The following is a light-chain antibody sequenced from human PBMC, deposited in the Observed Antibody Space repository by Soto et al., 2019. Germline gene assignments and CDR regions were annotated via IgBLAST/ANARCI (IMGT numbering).Light chain of an antibody. CDR1: QSISSW. CDR2: DAS. J-gene: IGKJ1*01. Sequence: DIQMTQSPCTLSASVVDRVTITCRASQSISSWLAWYQQKPGKAPKLLIYDASSLESGVPSRFSGSGSGTEFTLTISSLQPDDFATYYCQQYNSYSTIGQGTKVEIK. V-gene: IGKV1-5*01. CDR3: QQYNSYST.